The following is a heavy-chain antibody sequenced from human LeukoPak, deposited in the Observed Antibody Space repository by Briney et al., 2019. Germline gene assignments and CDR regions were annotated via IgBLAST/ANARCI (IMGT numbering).Heavy chain of an antibody. V-gene: IGHV4-59*08. Sequence: SETLSLTCTASGGSISSYYWSWIRQPPGKGLEWIGYIYYSGSTNYNPSLTSRVTISVDTSKNQFSLKLSSVTAADTAVYYCARARITMVRGVIIAYYGMDVWGQGTTVTVSS. D-gene: IGHD3-10*01. J-gene: IGHJ6*02. CDR2: IYYSGST. CDR1: GGSISSYY. CDR3: ARARITMVRGVIIAYYGMDV.